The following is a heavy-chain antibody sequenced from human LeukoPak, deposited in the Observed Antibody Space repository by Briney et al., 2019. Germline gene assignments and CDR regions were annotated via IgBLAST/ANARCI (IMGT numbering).Heavy chain of an antibody. CDR2: IIPIFGTA. Sequence: ASVKVSCKASGATSSSYAISWVRQAPGQGLEWMGGIIPIFGTANYAQKYQGRVTITADESTSTAYMELSSLRSEDAAVYYCARMSGYCSGDSCYGNNWFDPWGQGTLVTVSS. CDR1: GATSSSYA. J-gene: IGHJ5*02. V-gene: IGHV1-69*01. CDR3: ARMSGYCSGDSCYGNNWFDP. D-gene: IGHD2-15*01.